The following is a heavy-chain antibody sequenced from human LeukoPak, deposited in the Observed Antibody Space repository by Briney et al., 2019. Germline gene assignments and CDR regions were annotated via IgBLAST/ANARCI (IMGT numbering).Heavy chain of an antibody. CDR1: GYSISSGYY. CDR2: IYHSGST. Sequence: SETLSLTCADSGYSISSGYYWGWIRQPPGKGLEWIGSIYHSGSTYYNPSLKSRVTISVDTSKNQFSLKLSSVTAADTAVYYCARELGYCSGGSCQPDYFDYWGQGTLVTVSS. V-gene: IGHV4-38-2*02. CDR3: ARELGYCSGGSCQPDYFDY. D-gene: IGHD2-15*01. J-gene: IGHJ4*02.